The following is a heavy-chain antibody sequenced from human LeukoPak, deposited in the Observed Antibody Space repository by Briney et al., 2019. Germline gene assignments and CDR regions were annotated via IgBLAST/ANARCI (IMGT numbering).Heavy chain of an antibody. D-gene: IGHD3-16*01. J-gene: IGHJ4*02. CDR1: GGTFISYA. Sequence: SVKVSCKASGGTFISYAISWVRQAPGQGLEWMGGIIPIFGTANYAQKFQGRVTITADESTSTAYMELSSLRSEDTAVYYCARVHLGGYYFDYWGQGTLVTVSS. V-gene: IGHV1-69*01. CDR2: IIPIFGTA. CDR3: ARVHLGGYYFDY.